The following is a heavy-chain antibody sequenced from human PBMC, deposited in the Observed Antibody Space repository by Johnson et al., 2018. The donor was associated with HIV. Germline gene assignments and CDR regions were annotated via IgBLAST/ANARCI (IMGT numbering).Heavy chain of an antibody. CDR2: INQDGSDT. CDR1: GFTFSSYS. J-gene: IGHJ3*01. Sequence: EQLVESGGGVVQPGESLRLSCAASGFTFSSYSMSWVRQAPGKGLEWVANINQDGSDTYYVDSVKGRFTISRDNAKNSLYLQMNSLRAEDTAVYSCARGDCYDSSGYSYDAFDFWGQGTRVTVSP. CDR3: ARGDCYDSSGYSYDAFDF. D-gene: IGHD3-22*01. V-gene: IGHV3-7*01.